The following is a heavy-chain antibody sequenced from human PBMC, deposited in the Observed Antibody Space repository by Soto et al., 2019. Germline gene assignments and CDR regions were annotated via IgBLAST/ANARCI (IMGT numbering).Heavy chain of an antibody. CDR1: GFTFSHYT. J-gene: IGHJ4*02. V-gene: IGHV3-23*01. D-gene: IGHD4-17*01. CDR2: INGGNGPT. CDR3: ARAKNTVALDY. Sequence: GGSLRLSCAASGFTFSHYTMSWVRQLPGKGLEWVSGINGGNGPTYYADSVKGRFTISRDNSQNTLYLQMNSLRAEDTAVYYCARAKNTVALDYWGQGTLVTVSS.